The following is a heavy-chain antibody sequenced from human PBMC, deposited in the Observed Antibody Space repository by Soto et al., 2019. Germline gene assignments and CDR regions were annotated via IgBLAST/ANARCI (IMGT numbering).Heavy chain of an antibody. V-gene: IGHV4-59*01. CDR1: GGSISSYY. Sequence: QVQLQESGPGLVKPSETLSLTCTVSGGSISSYYWSWIRQPPGKGLEWIGYIYYSGSTNYNPSLRSRVTLSVDTSKNQFSLKLSSVTAADTAVYYCARGGSSIVVVPAASPFDYWGQGTLVTVSS. J-gene: IGHJ4*02. CDR3: ARGGSSIVVVPAASPFDY. CDR2: IYYSGST. D-gene: IGHD2-2*01.